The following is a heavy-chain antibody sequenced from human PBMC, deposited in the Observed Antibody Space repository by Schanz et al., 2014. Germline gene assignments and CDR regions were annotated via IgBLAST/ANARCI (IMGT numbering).Heavy chain of an antibody. J-gene: IGHJ4*02. D-gene: IGHD1-26*01. Sequence: EVQLVASGGGLIQPGGSLRLSCAASGFTVSSNYMSWVRQAPGKGLEWVSVIYSGGSTYYADSVKGRFTISRDNSKNTLSLQMDDLRGDDTAMYYCVTWSTTYLYQDYWGQGTLVSVSA. CDR2: IYSGGST. CDR1: GFTVSSNY. CDR3: VTWSTTYLYQDY. V-gene: IGHV3-53*01.